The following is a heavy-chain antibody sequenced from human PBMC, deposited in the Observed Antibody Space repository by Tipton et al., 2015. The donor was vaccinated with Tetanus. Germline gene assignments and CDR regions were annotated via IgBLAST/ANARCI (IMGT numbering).Heavy chain of an antibody. V-gene: IGHV4-39*01. D-gene: IGHD3-3*01. CDR1: GGSISSGLYY. Sequence: TLSLTCTVSGGSISSGLYYWGWIRQSPGKGLEWIGSAFSSGNTFYNPSLMSRVTMSVDTSRNQFSLRLSSVTAADTAEYYCARHNSGYFTFFDSWGQGILVTVSS. CDR3: ARHNSGYFTFFDS. CDR2: AFSSGNT. J-gene: IGHJ4*02.